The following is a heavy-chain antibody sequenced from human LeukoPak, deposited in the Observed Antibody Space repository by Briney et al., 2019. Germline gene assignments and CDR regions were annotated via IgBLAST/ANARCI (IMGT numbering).Heavy chain of an antibody. CDR1: GFTFSTYA. CDR3: ASGSTSLEYFDY. J-gene: IGHJ4*02. Sequence: PGGSLRLSCAASGFTFSTYAFHWVRQAPGKGLEYVSAISSNGISTYYAKSMKGRFTISRDNSKNTLYLQMGSLRPEDTAVYYCASGSTSLEYFDYWGQGTLVTVSS. V-gene: IGHV3-64*01. D-gene: IGHD2-2*01. CDR2: ISSNGIST.